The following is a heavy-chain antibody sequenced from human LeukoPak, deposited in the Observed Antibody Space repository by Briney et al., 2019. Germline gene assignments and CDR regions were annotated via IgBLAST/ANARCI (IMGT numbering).Heavy chain of an antibody. D-gene: IGHD3-22*01. J-gene: IGHJ4*02. CDR2: INHSGST. V-gene: IGHV4-34*01. CDR3: ARGPHTGVNYYDSSGYYY. Sequence: PSETLSLTCAVYGGSFSGYYWSWIRQPPGKGLEWIGEINHSGSTNYNPSLKSRVTISVDTSKNQFALKLSSVTAADTAVYYCARGPHTGVNYYDSSGYYYWGQGTLVTVSS. CDR1: GGSFSGYY.